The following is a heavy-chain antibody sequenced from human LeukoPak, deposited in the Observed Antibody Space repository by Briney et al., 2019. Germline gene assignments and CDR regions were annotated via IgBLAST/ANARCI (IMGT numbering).Heavy chain of an antibody. D-gene: IGHD3-3*01. V-gene: IGHV1-8*01. CDR2: MNPNRGNT. Sequence: ASVKVSCKASGYTFTSYDINWVRQATGQGLEWMGWMNPNRGNTGYAQKFQGRVTMTRNTSISTAYMELSSLRSEDTAVYYCARGGLRDFWSGYYTYYYYMDVWGKGTTVTVSS. J-gene: IGHJ6*03. CDR3: ARGGLRDFWSGYYTYYYYMDV. CDR1: GYTFTSYD.